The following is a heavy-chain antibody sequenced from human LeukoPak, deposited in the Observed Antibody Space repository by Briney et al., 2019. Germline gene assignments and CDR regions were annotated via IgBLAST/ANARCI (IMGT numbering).Heavy chain of an antibody. Sequence: GGSLRLSCAASGFTFSSYGMHWVRQAPGKGLEWVAVISYDGSNKHYADSVKGRFTISRDNSKNTLYLQMNSLRAEDTAVYYCAKVGPFYDFWSGPFDYWGQGTLVTVSS. V-gene: IGHV3-30*18. CDR1: GFTFSSYG. D-gene: IGHD3-3*01. CDR2: ISYDGSNK. J-gene: IGHJ4*02. CDR3: AKVGPFYDFWSGPFDY.